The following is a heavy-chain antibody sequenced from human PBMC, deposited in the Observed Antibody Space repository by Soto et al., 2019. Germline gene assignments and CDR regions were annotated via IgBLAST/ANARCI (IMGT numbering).Heavy chain of an antibody. CDR3: ARSQGGSSSLDIYYYYYYGMDV. V-gene: IGHV1-69*01. CDR1: GGTFSSYA. J-gene: IGHJ6*02. Sequence: QVQLVQSGAEVKKPGSSVKVSCKAPGGTFSSYAISWVRQAPGQGLEWMGGIIPIFGTAKYAQKFQGRVKITADESTRTGYMELSSLRSEDTAVYYCARSQGGSSSLDIYYYYYYGMDVWGQGTTVTVSS. CDR2: IIPIFGTA. D-gene: IGHD2-15*01.